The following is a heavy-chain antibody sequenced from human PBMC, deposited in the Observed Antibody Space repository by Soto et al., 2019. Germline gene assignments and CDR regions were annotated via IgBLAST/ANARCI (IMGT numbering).Heavy chain of an antibody. CDR2: INHSGST. CDR1: GGSFSGYY. CDR3: VVGGGYDYGFDY. D-gene: IGHD5-12*01. Sequence: SETLSLTCAVYGGSFSGYYWSWIRQPPGKGLEWVGEINHSGSTNYNPSLKSRVTISVDTSKNQFSLKLSSVTAADTAVYYCVVGGGYDYGFDYWGQGTLVTVSS. J-gene: IGHJ4*02. V-gene: IGHV4-34*01.